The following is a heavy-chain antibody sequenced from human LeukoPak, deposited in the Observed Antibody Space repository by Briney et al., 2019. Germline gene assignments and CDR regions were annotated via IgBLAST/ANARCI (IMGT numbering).Heavy chain of an antibody. J-gene: IGHJ4*02. Sequence: PGGSLRLSCAASGFTFSTYSMNWIRQAPGKGLEWVSSISSSSSYIYYADSVKGRFTISRDNSKNSLYLQMNSLRAEDTAVYYCARDPPGYTYGYLGYWGQGTLVTVSS. V-gene: IGHV3-21*01. CDR3: ARDPPGYTYGYLGY. D-gene: IGHD5-18*01. CDR1: GFTFSTYS. CDR2: ISSSSSYI.